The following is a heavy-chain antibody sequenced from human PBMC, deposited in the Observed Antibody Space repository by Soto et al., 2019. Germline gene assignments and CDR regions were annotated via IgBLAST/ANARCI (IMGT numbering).Heavy chain of an antibody. CDR1: GFTFSSYA. CDR3: AKREYSSGWYGGYVDY. J-gene: IGHJ4*02. V-gene: IGHV3-23*01. CDR2: ISGSGGST. Sequence: EVQLLESGGGLVQPGGSLRLSCAASGFTFSSYAMSWVRQAPGKGLEWVSVISGSGGSTYYADSVKGRFTISRDNSKNTLYLQMNSLRAEDTAVYCCAKREYSSGWYGGYVDYWGQGTLVTVSS. D-gene: IGHD6-19*01.